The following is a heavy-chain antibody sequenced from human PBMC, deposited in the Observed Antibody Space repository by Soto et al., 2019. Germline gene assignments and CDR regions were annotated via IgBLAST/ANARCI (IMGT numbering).Heavy chain of an antibody. Sequence: LRLSCAGSGFTFRWFGMNWVRQAPGKGLEWVARISNDGSNEYYVDSVKGRFTISRDNSKNTLYLQMNSLRAEDTAVYYCAKDGYYYDSSGYYYANYWGQGTLVTVSS. CDR2: ISNDGSNE. J-gene: IGHJ4*02. V-gene: IGHV3-30*18. CDR1: GFTFRWFG. D-gene: IGHD3-22*01. CDR3: AKDGYYYDSSGYYYANY.